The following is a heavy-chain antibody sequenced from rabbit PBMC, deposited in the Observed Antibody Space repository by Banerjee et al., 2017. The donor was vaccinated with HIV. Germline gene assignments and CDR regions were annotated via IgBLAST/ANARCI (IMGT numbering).Heavy chain of an antibody. Sequence: QEQLVESGGGLVTLGGSLKLSCKASGIDFSGYGISWVRQAPGKGLEWIAYIYPDYGSTDYASWVNGRITISLDNAQNTVFLQMNSLTAADTATYFCARDLSYISGRGANDLWGPGTLVTVS. CDR1: GIDFSGYG. J-gene: IGHJ4*01. CDR3: ARDLSYISGRGANDL. D-gene: IGHD4-1*01. CDR2: IYPDYGST. V-gene: IGHV1S47*01.